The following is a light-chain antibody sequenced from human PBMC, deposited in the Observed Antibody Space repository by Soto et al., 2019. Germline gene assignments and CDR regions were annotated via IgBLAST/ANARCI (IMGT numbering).Light chain of an antibody. CDR3: QQFNNRPPWT. V-gene: IGKV3-15*01. CDR2: VAS. J-gene: IGKJ1*01. Sequence: EIVLTQSPATLSVSPGXSATLFCRASQSVSSNLAWYQHKAGQAPRLLIYVASTRATGVPDRFSGSGSGTEFSLTISSLQSEDFAVYYCQQFNNRPPWTFGQGTKVDSK. CDR1: QSVSSN.